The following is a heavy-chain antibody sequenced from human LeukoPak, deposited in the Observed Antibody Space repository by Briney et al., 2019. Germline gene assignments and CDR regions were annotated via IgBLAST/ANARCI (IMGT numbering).Heavy chain of an antibody. CDR3: AMPVVLGAYLRGAYYFDS. CDR1: GFTFSNYG. J-gene: IGHJ4*02. CDR2: IWYDGSDK. D-gene: IGHD3-16*01. V-gene: IGHV3-33*01. Sequence: PGGSLRLSCAASGFTFSNYGMHWVRQAAGTEVEGVAVIWYDGSDKYHADTVKGRFTISRDNSKNALYLQMNSLRVEDTAVYYCAMPVVLGAYLRGAYYFDSWGQGTLVTVSS.